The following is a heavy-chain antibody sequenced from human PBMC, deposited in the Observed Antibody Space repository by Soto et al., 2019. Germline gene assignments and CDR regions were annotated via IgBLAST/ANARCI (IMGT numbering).Heavy chain of an antibody. CDR1: GGSISSSSYY. J-gene: IGHJ6*03. Sequence: SETLSLTCTVSGGSISSSSYYWGWIRQPPGKGLEWIGSIYYSGSTYYNPSLKSRVTISVDTSKNQFSLKLSSVTAADTAVYYCARHPYSSGGGSYYYYYMDVWGKGTTVTVSS. CDR3: ARHPYSSGGGSYYYYYMDV. CDR2: IYYSGST. V-gene: IGHV4-39*01. D-gene: IGHD6-19*01.